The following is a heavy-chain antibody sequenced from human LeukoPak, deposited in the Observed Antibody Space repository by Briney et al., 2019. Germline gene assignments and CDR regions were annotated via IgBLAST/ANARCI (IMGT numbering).Heavy chain of an antibody. V-gene: IGHV4-30-4*08. J-gene: IGHJ4*02. Sequence: SETLSLTCTVSGGSISSGDYYWSWIRQPPGKGLEWIGYIYYSGSTYYNPSLKSRVTISVDTSKNQFSLKLSSVTAADTAVYYCAREGGITGTPDYWGQGTLVTVSS. CDR2: IYYSGST. CDR3: AREGGITGTPDY. CDR1: GGSISSGDYY. D-gene: IGHD1-7*01.